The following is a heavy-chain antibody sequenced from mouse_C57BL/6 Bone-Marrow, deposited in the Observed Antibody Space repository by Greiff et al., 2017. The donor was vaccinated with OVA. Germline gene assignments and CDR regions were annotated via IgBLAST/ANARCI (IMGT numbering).Heavy chain of an antibody. D-gene: IGHD2-12*01. J-gene: IGHJ3*01. V-gene: IGHV5-4*01. Sequence: DVMLVESGGGLVKPGGSLKLSCAASGFTFSSYAMSWVRQTPEKRLEWVATISDGGSYTYYPDNVKGRFTISRDNAKNNLYLQMSHLKSEDTAMYYCARDYSPAWFAYWGQGTLVTVSA. CDR1: GFTFSSYA. CDR2: ISDGGSYT. CDR3: ARDYSPAWFAY.